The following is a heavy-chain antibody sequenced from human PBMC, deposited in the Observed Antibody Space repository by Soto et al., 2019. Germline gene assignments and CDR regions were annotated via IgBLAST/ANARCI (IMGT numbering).Heavy chain of an antibody. D-gene: IGHD6-19*01. CDR1: GFTFSSYG. J-gene: IGHJ4*02. CDR3: AKGGLQWLVTSDFNY. CDR2: IWYDGSNK. V-gene: IGHV3-33*06. Sequence: RRLSCAASGFTFSSYGMHWVRQAPGKGLEWVAVIWYDGSNKYYADSVKGRFTISRDNSKNTLYLQMNSLRAEDTAVYYCAKGGLQWLVTSDFNYWGQGALVTVSP.